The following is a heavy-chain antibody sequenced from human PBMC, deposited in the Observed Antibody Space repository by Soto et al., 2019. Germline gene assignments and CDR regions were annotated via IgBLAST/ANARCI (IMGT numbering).Heavy chain of an antibody. V-gene: IGHV3-74*01. J-gene: IGHJ6*02. Sequence: WGSLRLSCAASGFTVSSNYMSWVRQAPGKGLVWVSRVNSDGDTTYYADSVKGRFTISRDNAKNTLHLQMNSLGAEDTAVYYCASNYAYAEGYYFYGIDVWGQGTTVTVSS. CDR3: ASNYAYAEGYYFYGIDV. CDR2: VNSDGDTT. CDR1: GFTVSSNY. D-gene: IGHD3-16*01.